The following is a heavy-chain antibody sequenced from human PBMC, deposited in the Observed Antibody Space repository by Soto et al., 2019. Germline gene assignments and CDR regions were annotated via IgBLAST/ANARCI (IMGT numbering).Heavy chain of an antibody. Sequence: PGGSLRLSCAASGFTFSSYWMSWVRQAPGKGLEWVANIKQDGDEQYYMDSVKGRFTISRDNAKNSLYLQMNSLRAEDTAVYYCGRDLRDWDSGSYSYDYWGQGTLVTVSS. CDR2: IKQDGDEQ. CDR1: GFTFSSYW. V-gene: IGHV3-7*04. CDR3: GRDLRDWDSGSYSYDY. J-gene: IGHJ4*02. D-gene: IGHD1-26*01.